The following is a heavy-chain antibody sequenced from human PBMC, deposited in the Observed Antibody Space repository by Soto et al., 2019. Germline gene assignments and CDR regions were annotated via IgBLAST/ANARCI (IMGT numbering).Heavy chain of an antibody. CDR3: AREGGWNKKDAFAI. V-gene: IGHV3-21*01. D-gene: IGHD6-19*01. J-gene: IGHJ3*02. CDR1: GFTFSSYS. Sequence: PGGSLRLSCAASGFTFSSYSMNWVRQAPGKGLEWVSSISSSSSYIYYADSVKGRFTISRDNAKNSLYLQMNSLRAEDTAVYYCAREGGWNKKDAFAIWGQGTMVTVSS. CDR2: ISSSSSYI.